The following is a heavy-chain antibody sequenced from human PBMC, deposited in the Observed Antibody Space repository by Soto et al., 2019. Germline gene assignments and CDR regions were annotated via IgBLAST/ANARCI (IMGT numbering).Heavy chain of an antibody. J-gene: IGHJ4*02. CDR3: ASQLEYSSSSLLGSGAVPTN. D-gene: IGHD6-6*01. CDR2: ISGSGGST. V-gene: IGHV3-23*01. Sequence: GGSLRLSCAASGFTFSSYAMSWVRQAPGKGLEWVSAISGSGGSTYYADSVKGRFTISRDNSKNTLYLQMNSLRAEDTAVYYCASQLEYSSSSLLGSGAVPTNWGQGTLVTVSS. CDR1: GFTFSSYA.